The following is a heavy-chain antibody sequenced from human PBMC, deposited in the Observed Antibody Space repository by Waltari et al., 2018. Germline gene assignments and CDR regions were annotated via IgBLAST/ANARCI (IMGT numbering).Heavy chain of an antibody. J-gene: IGHJ4*02. Sequence: QVQLQESGPGLVKPSETLSLTCTVSGDSVSDYFWSWIRHSPGKGLEGIAYMYSSGTTNYNPSLRSRVTISLDTSKNQVSLKLSSMTAADTAVYYCARLDLVGSRYYFDYWSQGTLVTVSS. CDR1: GDSVSDYF. CDR2: MYSSGTT. D-gene: IGHD1-26*01. CDR3: ARLDLVGSRYYFDY. V-gene: IGHV4-59*08.